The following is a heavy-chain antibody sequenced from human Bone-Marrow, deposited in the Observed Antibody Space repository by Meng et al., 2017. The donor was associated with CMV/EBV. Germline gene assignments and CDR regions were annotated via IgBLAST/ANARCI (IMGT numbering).Heavy chain of an antibody. D-gene: IGHD2-15*01. J-gene: IGHJ6*02. CDR3: ARDDRSGGSCYDYYYYYGMDV. V-gene: IGHV3-7*01. Sequence: GESLKISCAASEFTFSSYWMSWVRQAPGKGLEWVANIKQDGSEKYYVDSVKGRFTISRDNARNSLYLQMNSLRAEDTAVYYCARDDRSGGSCYDYYYYYGMDVWGQGTTVTVSS. CDR2: IKQDGSEK. CDR1: EFTFSSYW.